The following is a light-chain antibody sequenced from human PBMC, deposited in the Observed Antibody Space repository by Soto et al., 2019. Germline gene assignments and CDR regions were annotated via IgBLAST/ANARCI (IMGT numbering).Light chain of an antibody. CDR3: QTWGTGIRV. V-gene: IGLV4-69*01. Sequence: QAVLTQSPSASASLGASVKLTCTLSSGHSSYAIAWHQQQPEKGPRYLMKLNSDGSHSKGDGIPDRFSGSSSGAERYLTISSLQSEHEADYYCQTWGTGIRVFGTGTKLTVL. CDR2: LNSDGSH. J-gene: IGLJ1*01. CDR1: SGHSSYA.